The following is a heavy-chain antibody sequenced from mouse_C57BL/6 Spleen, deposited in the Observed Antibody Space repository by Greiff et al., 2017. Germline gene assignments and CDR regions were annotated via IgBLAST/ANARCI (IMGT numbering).Heavy chain of an antibody. CDR3: TAPLGNYYAMDY. V-gene: IGHV1-15*01. J-gene: IGHJ4*01. Sequence: QVQLQQSGAELVRPGASVTLSCKASGYTFTDYEMHWVKQTPVHGLEWIGAIDPETGGTAYNQKFKGKAILTADKSSSTAYMELRSLTSEDSAVYYCTAPLGNYYAMDYWGQGTSVTVSS. D-gene: IGHD4-1*01. CDR1: GYTFTDYE. CDR2: IDPETGGT.